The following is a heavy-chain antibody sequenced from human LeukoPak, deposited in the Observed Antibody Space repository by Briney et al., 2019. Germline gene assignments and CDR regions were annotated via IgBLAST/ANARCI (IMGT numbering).Heavy chain of an antibody. Sequence: SSETLSLTCTVSGDSISSHYWGWLRQPPGKGLEWIAYLYGNMRAKDNPSLKGRVTLSADTSKNQHSLRLSSVTAADTAVYYCATIKRGDVYGYFDFWGQGILATVSS. V-gene: IGHV4-59*11. D-gene: IGHD5-18*01. CDR2: LYGNMRA. CDR3: ATIKRGDVYGYFDF. CDR1: GDSISSHY. J-gene: IGHJ4*02.